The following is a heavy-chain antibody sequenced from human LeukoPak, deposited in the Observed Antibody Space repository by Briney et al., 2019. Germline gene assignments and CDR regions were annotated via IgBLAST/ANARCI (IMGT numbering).Heavy chain of an antibody. D-gene: IGHD1-26*01. CDR3: ARDRVPSGSSEAQH. CDR2: ISAYNGNT. V-gene: IGHV1-18*01. CDR1: GYTFSSYG. J-gene: IGHJ1*01. Sequence: ASVKVSCKASGYTFSSYGISWVRQAPGQGLEWMGWISAYNGNTNYAQKLQGRVTMTTDTSTSTAYMELRSLRSDDTAVYYCARDRVPSGSSEAQHWGQGTLVTVSS.